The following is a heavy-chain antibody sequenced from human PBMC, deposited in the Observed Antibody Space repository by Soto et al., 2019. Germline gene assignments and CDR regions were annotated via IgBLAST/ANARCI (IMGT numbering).Heavy chain of an antibody. J-gene: IGHJ6*02. Sequence: PGGSLRLSCAASGFTFTTYGMHWVRQAPGKGLEWVATIRPDGSNVWYAGSVRGQFSISRDNSQTTLYLQMYSLRAEDTAVYYCARDPTSGATYSGPSYYAMDVWGQGTTVTVSS. CDR2: IRPDGSNV. V-gene: IGHV3-30*02. CDR1: GFTFTTYG. D-gene: IGHD1-26*01. CDR3: ARDPTSGATYSGPSYYAMDV.